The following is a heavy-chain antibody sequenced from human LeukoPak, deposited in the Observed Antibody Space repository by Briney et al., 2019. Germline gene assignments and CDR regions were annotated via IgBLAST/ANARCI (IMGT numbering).Heavy chain of an antibody. CDR3: AKAAHYDFWSGYDY. CDR1: GFTFSSYG. V-gene: IGHV3-30*02. CDR2: IRYDGSNK. Sequence: GGSLRLSCTASGFTFSSYGMHWVRQAPGKGLEWVTFIRYDGSNKYYTDSVKARFTISRDNSKNTLYLQMNSLRAEDTAVYYCAKAAHYDFWSGYDYWGQGTVVTVSS. J-gene: IGHJ4*02. D-gene: IGHD3-3*01.